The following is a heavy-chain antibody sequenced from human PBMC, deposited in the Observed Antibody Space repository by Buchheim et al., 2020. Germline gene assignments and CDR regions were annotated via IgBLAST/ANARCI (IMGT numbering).Heavy chain of an antibody. CDR3: AKDAQMGYSSASYFDY. J-gene: IGHJ4*02. V-gene: IGHV3-23*01. CDR1: GFTFSVYA. D-gene: IGHD6-25*01. Sequence: EVPLLESGGGLVQPGGSLRLSCAASGFTFSVYAMSWVRQAPGKGLEWVSGISSSGGSTHYADSVKGGFTISRDKSKTTLYLQMNSLRAEDTAVYYCAKDAQMGYSSASYFDYWGQGTL. CDR2: ISSSGGST.